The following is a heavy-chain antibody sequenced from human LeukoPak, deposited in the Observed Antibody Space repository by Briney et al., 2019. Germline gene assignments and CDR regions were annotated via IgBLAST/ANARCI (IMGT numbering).Heavy chain of an antibody. J-gene: IGHJ4*02. Sequence: GGSLRLSCTASGFTFGDYAMSWFRQAPGKGLEWVGFIRSKAYGGTTEYAASVKGRFTISRDDSKSIAYLQVNSLKTEDTAVYYCTREAAQLWPPWVFDYWGQGTLVTVSS. CDR1: GFTFGDYA. CDR3: TREAAQLWPPWVFDY. CDR2: IRSKAYGGTT. V-gene: IGHV3-49*03. D-gene: IGHD5-18*01.